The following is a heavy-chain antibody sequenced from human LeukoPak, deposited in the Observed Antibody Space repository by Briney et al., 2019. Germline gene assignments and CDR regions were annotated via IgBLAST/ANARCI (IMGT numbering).Heavy chain of an antibody. D-gene: IGHD3-3*01. V-gene: IGHV1-8*01. CDR3: ARRKTPQYYDFWSGYYLSWFDP. CDR2: MNPNSGKS. Sequence: GASVNVSCKPSVYTFTSYVINWVRQATGRGRAWMGGMNPNSGKSGNPQKFQGRVTMTRNTSISTAYMELSSLRSEDTAVYDCARRKTPQYYDFWSGYYLSWFDPWGQGTLVTVSS. CDR1: VYTFTSYV. J-gene: IGHJ5*02.